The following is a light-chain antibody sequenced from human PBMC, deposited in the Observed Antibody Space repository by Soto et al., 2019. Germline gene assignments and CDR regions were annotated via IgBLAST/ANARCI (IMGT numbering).Light chain of an antibody. CDR1: SSDVGGYNY. CDR2: EVS. V-gene: IGLV2-14*01. Sequence: QSVLTQPTSVSGSPGQSITISCTGTSSDVGGYNYVSWYQQHPGKVPKVMIFEVSNRPSGISHRFSGSKSGNTASLTISGLQAEDEADYYCSSYTTSGTLVFGGGTKVTVL. J-gene: IGLJ2*01. CDR3: SSYTTSGTLV.